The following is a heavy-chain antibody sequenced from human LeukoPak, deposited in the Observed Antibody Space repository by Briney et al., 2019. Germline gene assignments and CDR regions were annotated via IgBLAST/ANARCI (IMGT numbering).Heavy chain of an antibody. CDR1: RFTFSSYA. CDR2: ISGSGGVT. V-gene: IGHV3-23*01. Sequence: GGSLRLSCAASRFTFSSYAMSWVRQAPGKGLEWVSAISGSGGVTYYADSVKGRFTISRDNSNNTLYLQMNSLRAEDTAVYYCAKDPDCTSGVCYTFFDYWGQGTLVTVSS. CDR3: AKDPDCTSGVCYTFFDY. J-gene: IGHJ4*02. D-gene: IGHD2-8*01.